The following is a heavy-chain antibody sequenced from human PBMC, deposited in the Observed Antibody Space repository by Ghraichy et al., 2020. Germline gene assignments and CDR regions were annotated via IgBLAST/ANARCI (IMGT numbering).Heavy chain of an antibody. V-gene: IGHV5-51*01. CDR2: IYPGDSDT. J-gene: IGHJ5*02. Sequence: ESLNISCKGSGYSFTSYWIGWVRQMPGKGLEWMGIIYPGDSDTRYSPSFQGQVTISADKSISTAYLQWSSLKASDTAMYYCARHGSSSWYAPWFDPWGQGTLVTVSS. CDR3: ARHGSSSWYAPWFDP. D-gene: IGHD6-13*01. CDR1: GYSFTSYW.